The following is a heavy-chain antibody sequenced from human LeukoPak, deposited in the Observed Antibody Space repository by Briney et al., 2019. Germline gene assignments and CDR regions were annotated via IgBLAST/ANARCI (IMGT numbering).Heavy chain of an antibody. J-gene: IGHJ2*01. V-gene: IGHV4-59*01. Sequence: SETLSLTCNVSGGSISSYYWNWIRQPPGKGLGWIGYIYYSGTTNYNPSLKSRVAISVDISKNQFSLKLSSVTASDTAVYYCAGLLGPFWYFDLWGRGTLITVSS. CDR1: GGSISSYY. CDR2: IYYSGTT. CDR3: AGLLGPFWYFDL.